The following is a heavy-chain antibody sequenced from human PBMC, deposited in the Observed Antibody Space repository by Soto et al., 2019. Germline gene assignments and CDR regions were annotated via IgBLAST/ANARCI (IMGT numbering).Heavy chain of an antibody. CDR2: ISYDGSNK. Sequence: PGGSLRLSCAASGLPFSSYGMHWVRQAPGKGLEWVAVISYDGSNKYYADSVKGRFTISRDNSKNTLYLQMNSLRAEDTAVYYCAKAFAQRGYSYGPPFDYWGQGTLVTVSS. V-gene: IGHV3-30*18. CDR3: AKAFAQRGYSYGPPFDY. CDR1: GLPFSSYG. D-gene: IGHD5-18*01. J-gene: IGHJ4*02.